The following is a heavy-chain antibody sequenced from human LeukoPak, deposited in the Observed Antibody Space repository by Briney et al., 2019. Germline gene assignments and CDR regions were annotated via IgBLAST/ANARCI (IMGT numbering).Heavy chain of an antibody. CDR2: INHSGST. J-gene: IGHJ5*02. V-gene: IGHV4-34*01. CDR1: GGSFSGYY. Sequence: SETLSLTCAVYGGSFSGYYWSWIRQPPGKGLEWIGEINHSGSTNYNPSLKSRVTIPVDTSKNQFSLKLSSVTAADTAVYYCARGRSGYSSSWYRNWFDPWGQGTLVTVSS. D-gene: IGHD6-13*01. CDR3: ARGRSGYSSSWYRNWFDP.